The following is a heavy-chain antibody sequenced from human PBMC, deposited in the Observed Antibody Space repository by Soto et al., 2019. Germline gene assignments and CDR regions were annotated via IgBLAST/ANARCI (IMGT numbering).Heavy chain of an antibody. CDR1: GYRFPTYG. Sequence: ASVKVSCKTSGYRFPTYGINWVRQAPGQGLEWLGWTSTNNDDRNYAQKFRGRVTFTTDTSTSTAYMELRSLISDDTAVYFCARERYVASRHSHFDSWGQGTQVTVSS. D-gene: IGHD6-6*01. J-gene: IGHJ4*02. CDR2: TSTNNDDR. V-gene: IGHV1-18*04. CDR3: ARERYVASRHSHFDS.